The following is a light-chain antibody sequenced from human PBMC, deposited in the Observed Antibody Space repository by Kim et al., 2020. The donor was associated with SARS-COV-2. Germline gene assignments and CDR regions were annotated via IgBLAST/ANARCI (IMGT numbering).Light chain of an antibody. CDR2: WAS. V-gene: IGKV4-1*01. CDR1: QSVLYTSNNKNH. J-gene: IGKJ2*01. CDR3: QQYYSAPYT. Sequence: DIVMTPSPSSLPVSLGERATFNCKSSQSVLYTSNNKNHLAWYQQKPGQTPKVLIHWASTRKYGVPDRFSGSGSGTNFSLTISSLQAEDVAVYFCQQYYSAPYTFGQGPKLEI.